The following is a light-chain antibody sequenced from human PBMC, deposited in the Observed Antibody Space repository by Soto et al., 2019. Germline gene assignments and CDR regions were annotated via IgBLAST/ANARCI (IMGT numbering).Light chain of an antibody. Sequence: DIVMTQSPDSLAVSLGERATINCKSSQTVLYSSNNKNYLAWYQQKPGQPPKLLIYWASTRESGVPDRFSGSGSGTDFTLTISSLQAEDVAVYYCQQSYSTPFAFGGGTKVEIK. CDR3: QQSYSTPFA. V-gene: IGKV4-1*01. CDR2: WAS. CDR1: QTVLYSSNNKNY. J-gene: IGKJ4*01.